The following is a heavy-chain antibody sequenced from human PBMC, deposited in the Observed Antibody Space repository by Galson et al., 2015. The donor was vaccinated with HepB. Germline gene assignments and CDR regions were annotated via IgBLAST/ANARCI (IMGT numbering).Heavy chain of an antibody. CDR3: ARESRGDFWTYYYYYYMDV. V-gene: IGHV7-4-1*02. CDR2: INTNTGNP. CDR1: GYTFTSYA. D-gene: IGHD3/OR15-3a*01. Sequence: SVKVSCKASGYTFTSYAMNWVRQAPGQGLEWMGWINTNTGNPTYAQGFTGRFVFSLDTSVSTAYLQISSLKAEDTAVYYCARESRGDFWTYYYYYYMDVWGKGTTVTVSS. J-gene: IGHJ6*03.